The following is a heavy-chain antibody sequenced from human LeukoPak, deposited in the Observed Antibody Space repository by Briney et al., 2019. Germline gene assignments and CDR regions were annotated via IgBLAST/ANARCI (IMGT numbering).Heavy chain of an antibody. J-gene: IGHJ4*02. CDR1: GFTFRSYT. D-gene: IGHD6-19*01. Sequence: GGSLRLSCAASGFTFRSYTMSWVRQAPGGGLESVSAIDGLGYSTYCVDSVNGRFTISRDNSQNTLYLEMNSLTAEDTAVYYCAKELRSHTGWPFDYWGQGALVTVSS. CDR3: AKELRSHTGWPFDY. CDR2: IDGLGYST. V-gene: IGHV3-23*01.